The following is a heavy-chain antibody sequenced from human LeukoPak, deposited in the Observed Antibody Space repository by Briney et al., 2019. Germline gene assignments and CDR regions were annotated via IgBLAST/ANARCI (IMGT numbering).Heavy chain of an antibody. Sequence: GGSLRLSCAASGFTFSSYWMSWVRQAPGKGLEWVAVISYDGSNKYYADSVKGRFTISRDNSKNTLYLQMNSLRAEDTAVYYCARVTIVGAFDYWGQGTLVTVSS. CDR1: GFTFSSYW. J-gene: IGHJ4*02. CDR3: ARVTIVGAFDY. D-gene: IGHD1-26*01. V-gene: IGHV3-30-3*01. CDR2: ISYDGSNK.